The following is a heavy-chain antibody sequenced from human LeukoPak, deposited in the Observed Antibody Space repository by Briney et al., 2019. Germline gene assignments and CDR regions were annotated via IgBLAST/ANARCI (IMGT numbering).Heavy chain of an antibody. CDR2: INHSGST. Sequence: PSETLSLTCAVYGGSFSGYYWSWIRQPPGKGLEWIGEINHSGSTNYNPSLKSRVTISVDTSKNQFSLKPSSVTAADTAVYYCAGRGPPQDGFDYWGQGTLVTVSS. V-gene: IGHV4-34*01. CDR1: GGSFSGYY. CDR3: AGRGPPQDGFDY. D-gene: IGHD1-26*01. J-gene: IGHJ4*02.